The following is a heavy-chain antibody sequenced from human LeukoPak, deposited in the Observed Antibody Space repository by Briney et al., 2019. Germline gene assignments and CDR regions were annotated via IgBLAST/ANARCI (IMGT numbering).Heavy chain of an antibody. CDR1: GGTFSSYA. V-gene: IGHV1-69*04. J-gene: IGHJ3*02. Sequence: ASVKVSCKASGGTFSSYAISWVRQAPGQGLEWMGRIIPILGIVNYAQKFQGRVTITADKSTSTAYMELSSLRSEDTAVYYCARGNCSGGSCSAFAFDIWGQGTMVTVSS. CDR2: IIPILGIV. D-gene: IGHD2-15*01. CDR3: ARGNCSGGSCSAFAFDI.